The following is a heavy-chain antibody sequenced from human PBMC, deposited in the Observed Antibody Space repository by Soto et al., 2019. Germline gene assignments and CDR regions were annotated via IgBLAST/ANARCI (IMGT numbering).Heavy chain of an antibody. V-gene: IGHV1-18*01. D-gene: IGHD6-6*01. CDR1: GYIFTTYG. J-gene: IGHJ4*02. CDR2: ISAHNGNT. CDR3: ARGRDGDY. Sequence: QVHLVQSGAEVKKPGASVKVSCKGSGYIFTTYGITWVRQAPGQGLEWMGWISAHNGNTNYAQKHQGRVTVTRDTSTSTAYMELRNLRSDDTAVYYCARGRDGDYWGQGARVTVSS.